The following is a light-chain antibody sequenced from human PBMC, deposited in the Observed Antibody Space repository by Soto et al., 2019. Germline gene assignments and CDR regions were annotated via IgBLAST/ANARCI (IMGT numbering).Light chain of an antibody. V-gene: IGKV3-15*01. CDR3: QQYNNWPLS. J-gene: IGKJ3*01. CDR1: QIVSSN. CDR2: GAS. Sequence: EIVMTQSPATLSVSPGERATLSCRASQIVSSNLAWYQQKPGHAPRLLIYGASTRATGIPARFSGSGSGTEFTLTISSLQSEDFAVDYCQQYNNWPLSFGPGTKVDIK.